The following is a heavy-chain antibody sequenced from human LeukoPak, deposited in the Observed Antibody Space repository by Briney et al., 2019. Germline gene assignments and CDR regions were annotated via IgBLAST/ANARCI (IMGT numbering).Heavy chain of an antibody. CDR3: AGGFYSSGWYSRFDY. J-gene: IGHJ4*02. CDR1: GFTFSSYW. V-gene: IGHV3-7*01. CDR2: IKQDGSEK. Sequence: GGSLRLSCAASGFTFSSYWMSWVRQAPGKGLEWVANIKQDGSEKYYVDSVKGRFTISRDNAKNSLYLQMNSLRAKDTAVYYCAGGFYSSGWYSRFDYWGQGTLVTVSS. D-gene: IGHD6-19*01.